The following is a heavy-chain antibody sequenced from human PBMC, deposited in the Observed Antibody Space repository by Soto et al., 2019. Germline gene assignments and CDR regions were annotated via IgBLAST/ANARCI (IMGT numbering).Heavy chain of an antibody. CDR2: IYYSGST. V-gene: IGHV4-59*01. D-gene: IGHD1-26*01. Sequence: SETLSLTCTVSGGSISSYSWSLIRQPPGKGLEWIGYIYYSGSTNYNPSLKSRVTISVDTSKNQFSLKLSSVTAADTAVYYCARRWGPTFDFWGQGTLVTSPQ. CDR3: ARRWGPTFDF. J-gene: IGHJ4*02. CDR1: GGSISSYS.